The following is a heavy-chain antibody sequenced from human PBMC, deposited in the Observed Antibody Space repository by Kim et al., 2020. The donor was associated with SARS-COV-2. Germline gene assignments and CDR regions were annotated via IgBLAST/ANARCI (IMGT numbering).Heavy chain of an antibody. V-gene: IGHV1-3*01. J-gene: IGHJ5*02. D-gene: IGHD1-26*01. CDR3: ASWMGGSYYRGWFDP. Sequence: QKFQGRVTITRDTAASTAYMELSSLRSEDTAVYYCASWMGGSYYRGWFDPWGQGTLVTVSS.